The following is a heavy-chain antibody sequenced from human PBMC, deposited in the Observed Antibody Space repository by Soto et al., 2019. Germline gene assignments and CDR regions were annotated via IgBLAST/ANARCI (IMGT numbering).Heavy chain of an antibody. CDR1: GFTFSSYA. J-gene: IGHJ4*02. Sequence: PGGSLRLSCAASGFTFSSYAKHWVRPAPGKGLEWVAVISYDGSNKYYAYSVKRRFTISKDNSKNTLYLQMNSLRAEDTAVYYCARDIPYYYDSSGYSDYWGQGTLVTVSS. V-gene: IGHV3-30-3*01. D-gene: IGHD3-22*01. CDR3: ARDIPYYYDSSGYSDY. CDR2: ISYDGSNK.